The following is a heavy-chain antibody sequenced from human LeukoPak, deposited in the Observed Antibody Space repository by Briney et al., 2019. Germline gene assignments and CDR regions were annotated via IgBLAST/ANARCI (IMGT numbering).Heavy chain of an antibody. CDR1: GFTFSSYG. Sequence: GGSLRLSCAASGFTFSSYGIHWVRQAPGKGLEWVAVIWYDGSNKYYADSVKGRFTISRDNPKNMLYLQMNSLRAEDTAVYYCARDPLVPVVYYYYYMDVWGKGTTVTVSS. V-gene: IGHV3-33*01. J-gene: IGHJ6*03. D-gene: IGHD6-6*01. CDR2: IWYDGSNK. CDR3: ARDPLVPVVYYYYYMDV.